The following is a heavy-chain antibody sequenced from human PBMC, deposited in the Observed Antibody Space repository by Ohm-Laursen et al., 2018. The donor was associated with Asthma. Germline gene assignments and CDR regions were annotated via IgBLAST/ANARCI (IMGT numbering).Heavy chain of an antibody. CDR2: IYSTGST. J-gene: IGHJ6*02. D-gene: IGHD4-17*01. CDR3: ARDRAYTVTAYYYYYGMDV. CDR1: GASFSTYY. Sequence: SDTLSLTCTLSGASFSTYYWGWIRQPPGKGLEWIGYIYSTGSTNYNPSLESRVTISIDTSTNQFSLKLSSVTAADTAVYYCARDRAYTVTAYYYYYGMDVWGQGTTVTVSS. V-gene: IGHV4-59*01.